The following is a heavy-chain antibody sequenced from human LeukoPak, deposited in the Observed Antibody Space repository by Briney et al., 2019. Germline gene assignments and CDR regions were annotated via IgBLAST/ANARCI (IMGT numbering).Heavy chain of an antibody. D-gene: IGHD6-6*01. CDR1: GLTFSDYA. CDR2: ISYDGSNK. CDR3: ARDEKAPRRYFDY. V-gene: IGHV3-30*03. Sequence: PGGSLRLSCAVSGLTFSDYAMHWVRQAPGKGLKWVALISYDGSNKYYADSVKGRFTISRDNSKNALYLQMNSLRIEDTAVYYCARDEKAPRRYFDYWGQGTLVTVSS. J-gene: IGHJ4*02.